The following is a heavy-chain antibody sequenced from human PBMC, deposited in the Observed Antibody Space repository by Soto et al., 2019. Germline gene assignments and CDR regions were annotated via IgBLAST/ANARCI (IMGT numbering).Heavy chain of an antibody. J-gene: IGHJ6*02. D-gene: IGHD6-13*01. Sequence: QLPLVQSGAAVKKPGASVKVSCKAYGYTFTSYDINWVRQATGQGLEWMGWMNPNSGNTGYAQKFQGIVTMTRNTYIRTVYMELSSLRSEDTAVYYCARRGYSSSWYYYYYYGMDVWGQGTTVTVSS. V-gene: IGHV1-8*01. CDR3: ARRGYSSSWYYYYYYGMDV. CDR2: MNPNSGNT. CDR1: GYTFTSYD.